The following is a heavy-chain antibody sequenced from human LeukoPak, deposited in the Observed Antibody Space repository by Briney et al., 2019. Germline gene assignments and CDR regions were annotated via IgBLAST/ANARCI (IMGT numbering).Heavy chain of an antibody. V-gene: IGHV4-4*07. CDR3: ARDGTAGTYYYYMDV. J-gene: IGHJ6*03. Sequence: SETLSLTCTVSGGSISSYYWSWIRQPAGKGLEWIGRIYTSGSTNYNPSLKSRVTMSVDSSKDQFSLKLSSVTAADTAVYYCARDGTAGTYYYYMDVWGKGTTVTISS. CDR2: IYTSGST. D-gene: IGHD6-13*01. CDR1: GGSISSYY.